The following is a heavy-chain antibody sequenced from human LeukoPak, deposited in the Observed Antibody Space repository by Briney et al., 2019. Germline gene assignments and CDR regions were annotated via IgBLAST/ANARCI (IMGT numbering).Heavy chain of an antibody. Sequence: GGSLRLSCAASGFTSSGSAMHWVRQASGKGLEWVGRIRSKANSYATAYAASVKGRFTISRDDSKNTAYLQMNSLKTEDTAVYYCTYDPRGVFYYYGMDVWGQGTTVTVSS. CDR1: GFTSSGSA. CDR3: TYDPRGVFYYYGMDV. J-gene: IGHJ6*02. D-gene: IGHD2-8*01. V-gene: IGHV3-73*01. CDR2: IRSKANSYAT.